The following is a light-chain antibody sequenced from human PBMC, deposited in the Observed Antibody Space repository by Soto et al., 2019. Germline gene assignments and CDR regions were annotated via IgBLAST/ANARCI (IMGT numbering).Light chain of an antibody. J-gene: IGKJ5*01. V-gene: IGKV3-20*01. Sequence: EIVWTQSPDTLSLSPGERATVSCRSSQSIRSERLAWYQQKPGQAPRLVIFDASNRASGMPERFSGSGSGTDFTLTIARLEPEDFAVYYCQEYDGAPITFGPGTRLEIK. CDR2: DAS. CDR1: QSIRSER. CDR3: QEYDGAPIT.